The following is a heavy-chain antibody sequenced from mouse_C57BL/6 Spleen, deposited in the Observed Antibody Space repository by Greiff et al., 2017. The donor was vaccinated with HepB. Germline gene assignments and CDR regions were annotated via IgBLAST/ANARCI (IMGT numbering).Heavy chain of an antibody. CDR3: AREGLRYYFDY. J-gene: IGHJ2*01. CDR1: GFTFSDYG. Sequence: VQLKESGGGLVKPGGSLKLSCAASGFTFSDYGMHWVRQAPEKGLEWVAYISSGSSTIYYADTVKGRFTISRDNAKNTLFRQMTSLRSEDTAMYYCAREGLRYYFDYWGQGTTLTVSS. CDR2: ISSGSSTI. V-gene: IGHV5-17*01. D-gene: IGHD1-1*01.